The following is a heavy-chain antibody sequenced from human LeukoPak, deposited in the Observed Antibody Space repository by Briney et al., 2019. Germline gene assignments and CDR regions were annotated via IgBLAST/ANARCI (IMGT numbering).Heavy chain of an antibody. CDR2: INPSGGST. D-gene: IGHD4-17*01. CDR1: GYTFTSYY. CDR3: ARVSLYGDYVGYFDY. J-gene: IGHJ4*02. Sequence: ASVKVSCKASGYTFTSYYMHWVRQAPGQGLEWMGIINPSGGSTSYAQKFQGRVTMTRDMSTSTVYMELSSLRSEDTAVYYCARVSLYGDYVGYFDYWGQGTLVTVSS. V-gene: IGHV1-46*01.